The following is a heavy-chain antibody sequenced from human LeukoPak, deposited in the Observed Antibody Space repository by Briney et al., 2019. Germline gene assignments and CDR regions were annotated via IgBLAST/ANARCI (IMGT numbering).Heavy chain of an antibody. J-gene: IGHJ5*02. Sequence: ASVKVSCKASGYTFTSYGISWVRQAPGQGLEWMGWISAYNGNTNYAQKLQGRVTMTTDTSTSTAYMELRSLRSDDTAVYYCAGDPDIVVDGPNWFDPWGQGTLVTVSS. D-gene: IGHD2-2*01. CDR1: GYTFTSYG. CDR2: ISAYNGNT. V-gene: IGHV1-18*01. CDR3: AGDPDIVVDGPNWFDP.